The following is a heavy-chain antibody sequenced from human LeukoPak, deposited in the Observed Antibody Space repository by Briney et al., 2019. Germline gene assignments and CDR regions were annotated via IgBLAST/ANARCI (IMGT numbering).Heavy chain of an antibody. CDR1: GGSFSGYY. CDR2: IYTSGST. Sequence: SETLSLTCAVYGGSFSGYYWSWIRQPAGKGLEWIGRIYTSGSTNYNPSLKSRVTISVDTSKNQFSLRLNSVTAADTAVYYCAKDTDYSTDHDAFDIWGQGTMVTVSS. J-gene: IGHJ3*02. V-gene: IGHV4-4*07. CDR3: AKDTDYSTDHDAFDI. D-gene: IGHD4-11*01.